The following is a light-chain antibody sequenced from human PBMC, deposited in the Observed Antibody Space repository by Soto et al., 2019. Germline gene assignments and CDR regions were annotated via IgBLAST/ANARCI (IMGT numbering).Light chain of an antibody. CDR1: SSDVGGNNS. V-gene: IGLV2-14*01. Sequence: QSVLTQAASVSGSPGQWITISRTGTSSDVGGNNSFSWYQQHPGKAPKLMIYDVSNRPSGVANRFSGSKSVNTASLTISGVKAEDEADYYCSSYTTSSTVVFGGGTKVTVL. J-gene: IGLJ2*01. CDR2: DVS. CDR3: SSYTTSSTVV.